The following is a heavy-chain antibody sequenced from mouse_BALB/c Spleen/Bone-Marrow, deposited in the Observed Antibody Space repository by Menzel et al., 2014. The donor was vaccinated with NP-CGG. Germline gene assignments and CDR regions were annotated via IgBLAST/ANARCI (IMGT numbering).Heavy chain of an antibody. CDR2: INPSTGYT. D-gene: IGHD2-4*01. CDR1: GYTFTSYW. J-gene: IGHJ2*01. CDR3: ARSGDYGQFDY. V-gene: IGHV1-7*01. Sequence: QVQLKESGTELAKPGASAKMSCKASGYTFTSYWMHWVKQRPGQGLEWIGYINPSTGYTEFYQNFKDKATLTADKSSSTAYMQLSSLTSEDSAVYYCARSGDYGQFDYWGQGTTLTVSS.